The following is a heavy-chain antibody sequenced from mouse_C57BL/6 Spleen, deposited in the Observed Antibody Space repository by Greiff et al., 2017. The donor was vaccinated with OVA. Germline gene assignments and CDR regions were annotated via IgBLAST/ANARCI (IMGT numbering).Heavy chain of an antibody. V-gene: IGHV1-82*01. J-gene: IGHJ1*03. CDR3: ARSTVVGYFDV. CDR1: GYAFSSSW. CDR2: LYPGDGDT. D-gene: IGHD1-1*01. Sequence: QVQLKQSGPELVKPGASVKISCKASGYAFSSSWMNWVKQRPGKGLEWIGRLYPGDGDTNYNGKFKGKATLTADKSSSTAYMQLSSLTSEDSAVYFCARSTVVGYFDVWGTGTTVTVSS.